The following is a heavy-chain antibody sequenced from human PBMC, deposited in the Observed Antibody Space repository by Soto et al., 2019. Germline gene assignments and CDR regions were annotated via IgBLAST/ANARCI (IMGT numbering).Heavy chain of an antibody. CDR2: ISYDGSNK. J-gene: IGHJ3*02. CDR3: AKFVLVPAATDVFDI. Sequence: QVQLVESGGGVVQPGRSLRLSCAASGFTFSSYGMHWVRQAPGKGLEWVAVISYDGSNKYYADSVKGRFTISRDNSKNTLYLQMNSLRAEDTAVYYCAKFVLVPAATDVFDIWGQGTMVTVSS. CDR1: GFTFSSYG. V-gene: IGHV3-30*18. D-gene: IGHD2-2*01.